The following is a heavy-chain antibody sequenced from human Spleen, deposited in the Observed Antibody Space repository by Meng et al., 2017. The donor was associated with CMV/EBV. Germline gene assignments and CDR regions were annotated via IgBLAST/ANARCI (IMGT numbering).Heavy chain of an antibody. V-gene: IGHV4-59*10. Sequence: QVQLQQWGAGLLKPSGTLSLTCAVYGESFSSYYWSWIRQPAGKGLEWIGRIYTSGSTNYNPSLKSRVTMSVDTSKNQFSLKLSSVTAADTAVYYCARWGLWFGELSFDYWGQGTLVTVSS. J-gene: IGHJ4*02. CDR3: ARWGLWFGELSFDY. CDR2: IYTSGST. CDR1: GESFSSYY. D-gene: IGHD3-10*01.